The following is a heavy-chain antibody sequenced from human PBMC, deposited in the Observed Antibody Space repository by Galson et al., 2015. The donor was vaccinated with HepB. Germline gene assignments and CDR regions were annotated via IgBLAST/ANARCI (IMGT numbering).Heavy chain of an antibody. V-gene: IGHV2-5*02. J-gene: IGHJ6*03. Sequence: PALVKPTQTLTLTCTFSGFSLSTSGVGVGWIRQPPGKALEWLALIYWDDDKRYSPSLKSRLTITKDTSKNQVVLKMTNMDPVDTATYYCAHSTTKTSNYDFWSGYPRPPGYYYYMDVWGKGTTVTVSS. CDR3: AHSTTKTSNYDFWSGYPRPPGYYYYMDV. CDR2: IYWDDDK. CDR1: GFSLSTSGVG. D-gene: IGHD3-3*01.